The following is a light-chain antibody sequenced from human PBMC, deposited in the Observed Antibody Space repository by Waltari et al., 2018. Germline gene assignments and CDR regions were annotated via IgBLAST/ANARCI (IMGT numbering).Light chain of an antibody. V-gene: IGLV2-14*03. CDR3: SSYISSSTLEL. J-gene: IGLJ2*01. CDR1: SSDVVVYNS. CDR2: YVI. Sequence: QSALPQPASLSGSPGQSITISSPGTSSDVVVYNSVSWYQQHPGKAPKLMFFYVINRPSGVSNRFSGSKSGNTASLTISGLQAEDEADYYCSSYISSSTLELFGGGTSLTVL.